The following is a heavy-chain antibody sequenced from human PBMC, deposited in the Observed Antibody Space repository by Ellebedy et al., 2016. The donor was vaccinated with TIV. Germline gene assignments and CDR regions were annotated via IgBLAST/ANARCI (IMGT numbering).Heavy chain of an antibody. D-gene: IGHD6-13*01. Sequence: AASVKVSCKASGYTFTSYGISWARQAPGQGLEWMGWISAYNGNTNYAQKLQGRVTMTTDTSTSTAYMELRSLRSDDTAVYYCARDGPKQQLVGPGIDYWGQGTLVTVSS. J-gene: IGHJ4*02. V-gene: IGHV1-18*01. CDR3: ARDGPKQQLVGPGIDY. CDR2: ISAYNGNT. CDR1: GYTFTSYG.